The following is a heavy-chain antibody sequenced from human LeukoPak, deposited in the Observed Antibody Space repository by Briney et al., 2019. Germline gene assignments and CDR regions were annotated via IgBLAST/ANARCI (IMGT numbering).Heavy chain of an antibody. V-gene: IGHV3-21*01. CDR2: ISSMSGRYI. Sequence: GGSLRLSCEASGFTFSSYSMTWVRQAPGKGLEWVAFISSMSGRYIYYAESLKGRFTISRDNAKNSLFLQMNSLRVEDTAVYYCARDGRGDYCSGGSCLMFDPWGQGTLVTVSS. CDR3: ARDGRGDYCSGGSCLMFDP. J-gene: IGHJ5*02. CDR1: GFTFSSYS. D-gene: IGHD2-15*01.